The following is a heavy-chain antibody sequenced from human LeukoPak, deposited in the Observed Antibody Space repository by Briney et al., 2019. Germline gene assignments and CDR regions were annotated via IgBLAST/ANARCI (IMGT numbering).Heavy chain of an antibody. J-gene: IGHJ4*02. CDR3: ASAPAYDSSGYPFDY. D-gene: IGHD3-22*01. CDR1: GYTFTSYY. CDR2: INPSGDST. V-gene: IGHV1-46*01. Sequence: ASVKVSCKASGYTFTSYYMHWVRQAPGQGLEWMGIINPSGDSTSYAQKFQGRVTMTRYTSTSTVYMDLSSLRSEDTAVYYCASAPAYDSSGYPFDYWCQGTLVTVSS.